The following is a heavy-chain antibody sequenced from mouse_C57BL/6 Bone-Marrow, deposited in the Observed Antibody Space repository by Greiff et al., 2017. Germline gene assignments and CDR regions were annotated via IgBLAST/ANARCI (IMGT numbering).Heavy chain of an antibody. CDR3: ARERTAQAFAY. CDR1: GYTFTSYW. Sequence: QVQLQQPGAELVMPGASVKLSCKASGYTFTSYWMHWVKQRPGQGLEWIGEIDPSDSYTNYNQKFKGKSTLTVDKSSSTAYMQLSSLTSEDSAVYYCARERTAQAFAYWGQGTQVTVSA. D-gene: IGHD3-2*02. CDR2: IDPSDSYT. J-gene: IGHJ3*01. V-gene: IGHV1-69*01.